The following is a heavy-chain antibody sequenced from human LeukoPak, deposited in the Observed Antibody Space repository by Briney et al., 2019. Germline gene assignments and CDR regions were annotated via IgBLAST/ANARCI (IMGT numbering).Heavy chain of an antibody. D-gene: IGHD3-10*01. V-gene: IGHV2-70*04. J-gene: IGHJ4*02. Sequence: SGPALVKPTQTLTLTCTFSGFSLSTSGMRVRWIRQPPGKALEWLARIDWDDDKFYSTSLKTRLTISKDTSKNQVVLTMTNMDPVDTATYYCARAMVRGVLDYWGQGTLVTVSS. CDR3: ARAMVRGVLDY. CDR2: IDWDDDK. CDR1: GFSLSTSGMR.